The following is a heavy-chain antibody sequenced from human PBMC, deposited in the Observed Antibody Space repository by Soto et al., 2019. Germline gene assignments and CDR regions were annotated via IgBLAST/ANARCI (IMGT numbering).Heavy chain of an antibody. CDR1: GVTFTSSA. D-gene: IGHD3-3*01. J-gene: IGHJ4*02. CDR2: IVVGSGNT. Sequence: SVKVSCKTSGVTFTSSAVQWVRQARGQRLEWIGGIVVGSGNTNYAQNFQERVTITRDRSTSTAYMELSSLRSEDTAVYYCAAAMRYDFWSGYLDYWGQGTLVTVSS. CDR3: AAAMRYDFWSGYLDY. V-gene: IGHV1-58*01.